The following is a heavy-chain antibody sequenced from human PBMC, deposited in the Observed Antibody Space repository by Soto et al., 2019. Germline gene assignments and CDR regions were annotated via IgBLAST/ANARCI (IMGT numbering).Heavy chain of an antibody. J-gene: IGHJ5*02. CDR3: ARESGDWPLNWFDP. Sequence: GGSLRLSCAASGFNFSNHWMHWVRQRTGEGLVWVSRITSDGKSKAYAESVKGRFAISRDNAKNTLYLQMNGLTAEDTAVYYCARESGDWPLNWFDPWGQGTLVTVSS. CDR1: GFNFSNHW. D-gene: IGHD2-21*02. V-gene: IGHV3-74*01. CDR2: ITSDGKSK.